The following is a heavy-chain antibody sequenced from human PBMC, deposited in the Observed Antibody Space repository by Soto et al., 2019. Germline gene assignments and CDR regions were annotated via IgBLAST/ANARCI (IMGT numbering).Heavy chain of an antibody. J-gene: IGHJ6*02. CDR1: GYTFSNFG. Sequence: ASVKVSCKASGYTFSNFGLSWVRQAPGQGLEWMGWISPNNGNTNYAQKFQGWVTMTRDTSISTAYMELSRLRSDDTAVYYCARDQYDSSGYYYYYYGMDVWGQGTTVTVSS. V-gene: IGHV1-18*01. CDR3: ARDQYDSSGYYYYYYGMDV. D-gene: IGHD3-22*01. CDR2: ISPNNGNT.